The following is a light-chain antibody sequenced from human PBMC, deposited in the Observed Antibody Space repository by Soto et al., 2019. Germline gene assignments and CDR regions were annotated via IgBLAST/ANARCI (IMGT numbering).Light chain of an antibody. CDR2: SSS. CDR1: QYITRS. Sequence: EIVMTQSPDTLSLSPGERASLSCRASQYITRSMAWYQQKSGQAPKLLFFSSSMRATGLPDRFTASGSGSQFTLTIDSLQSEDSAVYFCEQYSKRPYTFGQGTKLE. J-gene: IGKJ2*01. CDR3: EQYSKRPYT. V-gene: IGKV3-15*01.